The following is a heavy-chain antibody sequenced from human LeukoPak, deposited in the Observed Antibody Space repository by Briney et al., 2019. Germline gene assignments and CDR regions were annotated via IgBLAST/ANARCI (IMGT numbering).Heavy chain of an antibody. J-gene: IGHJ4*02. CDR2: ISRTGNTI. D-gene: IGHD6-6*01. CDR1: GFTFSNYE. V-gene: IGHV3-48*03. Sequence: RGSQRLSCAASGFTFSNYEMDWVRQAPGKGLEWVSYISRTGNTIEYADSVKGRFTISRDSAKNSLYLQMSSLRADDTAVYYCARQYSTSSEDYLDYWGQGTLVTVSS. CDR3: ARQYSTSSEDYLDY.